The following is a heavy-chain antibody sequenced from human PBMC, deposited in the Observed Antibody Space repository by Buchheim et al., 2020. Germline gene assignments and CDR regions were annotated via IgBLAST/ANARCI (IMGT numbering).Heavy chain of an antibody. Sequence: EVQLLESGGGLVQPGGSLRLSCAASGFTFSSYAMSWVRQAPGKGLEWVSAISGSGGSTYYADSVKGRFTISRDNSKKTLDLQMNSLRAEDTAVYYCAKDSSSSWYQVHYYYYGMDVWGQGTT. CDR1: GFTFSSYA. CDR3: AKDSSSSWYQVHYYYYGMDV. J-gene: IGHJ6*02. CDR2: ISGSGGST. V-gene: IGHV3-23*01. D-gene: IGHD6-13*01.